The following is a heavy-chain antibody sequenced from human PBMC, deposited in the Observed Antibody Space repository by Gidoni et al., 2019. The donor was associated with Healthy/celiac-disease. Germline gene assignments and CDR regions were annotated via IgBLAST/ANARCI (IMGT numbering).Heavy chain of an antibody. CDR1: GDSISRSSYY. Sequence: QLQLQESGPGLVKPSETLSLTCTFSGDSISRSSYYWGWVRQPPGKGREWIGSMYYRGSTYYNPSLKSRVTISVDTFKNQFSLKLSSVTAADTAGYYCASRYYDFWSGFYTNPHYWGQGTLVTVSS. CDR2: MYYRGST. CDR3: ASRYYDFWSGFYTNPHY. D-gene: IGHD3-3*01. J-gene: IGHJ4*02. V-gene: IGHV4-39*01.